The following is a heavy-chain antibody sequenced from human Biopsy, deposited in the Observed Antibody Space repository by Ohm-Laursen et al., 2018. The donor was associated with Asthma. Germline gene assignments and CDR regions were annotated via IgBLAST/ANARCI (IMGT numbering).Heavy chain of an antibody. Sequence: GSLRLSCAASGFNFTTYAIAWIRQAPGRGLEWISAISGSGRSAYYADSVKGRFTMARDNSKNTLDLQMNSLREEDTAVYYCVRDGTDDAFDIWGQGTVVSVSS. CDR1: GFNFTTYA. CDR2: ISGSGRSA. CDR3: VRDGTDDAFDI. D-gene: IGHD1-1*01. J-gene: IGHJ3*02. V-gene: IGHV3-23*01.